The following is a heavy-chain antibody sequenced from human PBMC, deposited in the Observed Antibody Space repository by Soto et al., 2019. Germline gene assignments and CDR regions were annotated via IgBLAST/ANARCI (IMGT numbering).Heavy chain of an antibody. CDR1: GFTFSSYW. CDR3: AKGGDSYGWGY. D-gene: IGHD5-18*01. J-gene: IGHJ4*02. V-gene: IGHV3-74*01. Sequence: EVQLVESGGGLVQPGGSLSLSCVGSGFTFSSYWMHWARHPPGKGLVWVSRVNSAGSASSYADSVKGRFTVSRYNAKNPLYLQMTSLSAEDTTIYYCAKGGDSYGWGYWGQATLVTVSS. CDR2: VNSAGSAS.